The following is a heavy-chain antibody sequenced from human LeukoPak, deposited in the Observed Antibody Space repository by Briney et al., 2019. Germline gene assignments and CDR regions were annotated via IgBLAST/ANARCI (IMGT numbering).Heavy chain of an antibody. D-gene: IGHD6-19*01. Sequence: GGSLRLSCAASGFTFSTYAMSWVRQAPGKGLEWVSTIGGSGGGTYYAESVKGRFIISRNTSKNTLFLQMNSLRAEDTALYYCARNDFGSGWLGDYWGQGTLVTVFS. CDR2: IGGSGGGT. CDR1: GFTFSTYA. V-gene: IGHV3-23*01. CDR3: ARNDFGSGWLGDY. J-gene: IGHJ4*02.